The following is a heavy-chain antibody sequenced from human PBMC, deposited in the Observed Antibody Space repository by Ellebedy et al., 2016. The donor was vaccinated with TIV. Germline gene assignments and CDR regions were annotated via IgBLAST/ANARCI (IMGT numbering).Heavy chain of an antibody. J-gene: IGHJ3*01. CDR2: ILGSGHSP. Sequence: GESLKISCAASGFTFSSYTMNWVRQTPGRGLEWVAVILGSGHSPDYADSAKGRFTIYRVNSKNTLYLQMDSLRAEDTAVYYCARDLIALNGIYEPFHVWGQGTMVTVSS. CDR3: ARDLIALNGIYEPFHV. D-gene: IGHD1-14*01. V-gene: IGHV3-23*01. CDR1: GFTFSSYT.